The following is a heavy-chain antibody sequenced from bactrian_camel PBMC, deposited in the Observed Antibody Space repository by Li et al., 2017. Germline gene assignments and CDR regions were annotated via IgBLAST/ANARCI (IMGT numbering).Heavy chain of an antibody. Sequence: HVQLVESGGGSVQAGGSLRLSCVASGSIYSGACVGWLRQAPGREREGVAAIDSDGIASYADSVKGRFTISRDGAKNIIVLQMDSLEPEDTATYYCAADLVTDEPSLVEREYYYWGQGTQVTVS. D-gene: IGHD6*01. CDR3: AADLVTDEPSLVEREYYY. J-gene: IGHJ4*01. V-gene: IGHV3S53*01. CDR1: GSIYSGAC. CDR2: IDSDGIA.